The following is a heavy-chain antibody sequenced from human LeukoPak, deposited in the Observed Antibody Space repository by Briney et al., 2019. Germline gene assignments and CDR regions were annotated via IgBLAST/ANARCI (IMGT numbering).Heavy chain of an antibody. J-gene: IGHJ4*02. CDR3: ARDNTTTGPFDY. CDR2: IDPSGGST. CDR1: GYTFTNYY. Sequence: ASVKVSCKASGYTFTNYYMHWVRQAPGQGLEWMGIIDPSGGSTSYSQKFQGRVTMTRDTSTSTVYVELSSLRSEDTAVYYCARDNTTTGPFDYWGQGTLVTVSS. D-gene: IGHD1-1*01. V-gene: IGHV1-46*01.